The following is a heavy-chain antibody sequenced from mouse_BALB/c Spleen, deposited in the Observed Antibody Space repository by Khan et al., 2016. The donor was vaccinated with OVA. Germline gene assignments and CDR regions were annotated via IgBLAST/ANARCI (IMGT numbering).Heavy chain of an antibody. CDR2: LNTYTGEP. Sequence: LVESGPELKKPGETVKISCKASGYTFTSYGMNWVKQAPGKGLKWMGWLNTYTGEPTYADDFKGRFAFSLETSASTAYLQINNLKNEDTAAYFCARKNYSYDRYFDVWGAGTTVTVSS. J-gene: IGHJ1*01. V-gene: IGHV9-3-1*01. CDR3: ARKNYSYDRYFDV. D-gene: IGHD2-12*01. CDR1: GYTFTSYG.